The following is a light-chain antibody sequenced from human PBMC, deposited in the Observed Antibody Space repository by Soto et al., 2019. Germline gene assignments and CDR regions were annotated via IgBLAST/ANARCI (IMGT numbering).Light chain of an antibody. J-gene: IGLJ3*02. CDR3: ASWDDSLRVWV. CDR2: RNN. CDR1: SSNIGSNY. Sequence: QAVVTQPPSASGTPGQRVTISCSGSSSNIGSNYVYWYQQLPGTAPKLLIYRNNQRPSGVTDRFSGSKSGTSASLAISGLRSEDEADYYCASWDDSLRVWVFGGGTKVTVL. V-gene: IGLV1-47*01.